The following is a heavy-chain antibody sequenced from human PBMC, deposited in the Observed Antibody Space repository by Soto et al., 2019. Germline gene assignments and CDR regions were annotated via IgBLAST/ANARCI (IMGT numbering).Heavy chain of an antibody. Sequence: GGSLRLSCAASGFTFSTYGMHWVRQAPGKGLEWLAIIWYDGTNKFYADSVKGRFTVSRDNYKNTLYLQMNGLRAEDTAVYYCATDGPRIAVAGTYPDHWGQGTLVTVSS. D-gene: IGHD6-19*01. CDR3: ATDGPRIAVAGTYPDH. V-gene: IGHV3-33*01. CDR1: GFTFSTYG. J-gene: IGHJ4*02. CDR2: IWYDGTNK.